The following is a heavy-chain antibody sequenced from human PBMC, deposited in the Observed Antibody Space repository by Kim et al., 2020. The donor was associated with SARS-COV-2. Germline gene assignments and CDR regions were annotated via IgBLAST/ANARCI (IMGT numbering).Heavy chain of an antibody. J-gene: IGHJ6*02. CDR2: ISGSGGST. D-gene: IGHD3-9*01. V-gene: IGHV3-23*01. CDR1: GFTFSSYA. Sequence: GGSLRLSCAASGFTFSSYAMSWVRQAPWKGLEWVSAISGSGGSTYYADSVKGRFTISRDNSKNTLYLQMNSLRAEDTAVYYCAKDQRPQYYDILTGNYYYYGMDVWGQGTTVTVSS. CDR3: AKDQRPQYYDILTGNYYYYGMDV.